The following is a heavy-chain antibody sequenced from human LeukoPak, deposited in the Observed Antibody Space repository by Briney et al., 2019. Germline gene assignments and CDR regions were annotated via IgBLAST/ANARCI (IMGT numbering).Heavy chain of an antibody. CDR2: INHSGCT. J-gene: IGHJ4*02. Sequence: SETLSLTCAVYGGSFSGYHWSWIRQPPGKGLEWIGEINHSGCTNYNPSLKSRVTISVDTSKNQFSLKLSSVTAADTAVYYCARGVTVTRYFDYWGQGTLVTVSS. CDR3: ARGVTVTRYFDY. CDR1: GGSFSGYH. V-gene: IGHV4-34*01. D-gene: IGHD4-11*01.